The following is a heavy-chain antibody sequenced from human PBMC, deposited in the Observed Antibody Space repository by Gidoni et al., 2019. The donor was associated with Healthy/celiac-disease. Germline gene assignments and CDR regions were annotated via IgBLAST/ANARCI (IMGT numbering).Heavy chain of an antibody. Sequence: QLQLQESGPGLVKPSETLSLTCTVAGSSISSSSYYWGWLRQPPGKGLEWIGSIYYSGSTYSNPSLKSRVTISVDTSKNQFSLKLSSVTAADTAVYYCARLGYSSSSIDYWGQGTLVTVSS. V-gene: IGHV4-39*01. D-gene: IGHD6-13*01. CDR3: ARLGYSSSSIDY. J-gene: IGHJ4*02. CDR1: GSSISSSSYY. CDR2: IYYSGST.